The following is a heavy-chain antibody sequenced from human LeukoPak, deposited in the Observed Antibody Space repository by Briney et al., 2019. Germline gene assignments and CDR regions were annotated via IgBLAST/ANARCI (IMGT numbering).Heavy chain of an antibody. V-gene: IGHV3-23*01. J-gene: IGHJ4*02. Sequence: GGSLRLSCAASGFTFSSYVMSWVRQAPGKGLEWVSSISGNAGSTAYADSVKGRLTISRDNSKNTLCLQMDSLRAEDTAVYYCARRAATGSFDYWGQGTLVTVSS. CDR3: ARRAATGSFDY. CDR2: ISGNAGST. D-gene: IGHD1-1*01. CDR1: GFTFSSYV.